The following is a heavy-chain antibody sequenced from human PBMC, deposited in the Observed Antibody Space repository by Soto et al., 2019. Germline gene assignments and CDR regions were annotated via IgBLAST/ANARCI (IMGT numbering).Heavy chain of an antibody. Sequence: SETLSITCAVPGDSLRRRVWWTWVRQPPGKGLEWIGEVFHTGNTNYTPSLKSRVTMSVDKSTNEFSLKVTSVTAADTAIFYCTRRAWVRLDYWGQGALVTVSS. CDR3: TRRAWVRLDY. CDR2: VFHTGNT. V-gene: IGHV4-4*02. CDR1: GDSLRRRVW. J-gene: IGHJ4*02. D-gene: IGHD2-21*01.